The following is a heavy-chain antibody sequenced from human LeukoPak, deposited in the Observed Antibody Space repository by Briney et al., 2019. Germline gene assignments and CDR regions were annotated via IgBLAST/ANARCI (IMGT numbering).Heavy chain of an antibody. V-gene: IGHV3-20*04. CDR2: INWDGGAY. CDR3: ARDLSSSWYSLAY. D-gene: IGHD3-22*01. Sequence: GGSLRLSCAASGFSFSDYWVTWVRQAPGEGLEWVSGINWDGGAYNYAASAKGRFTISRDIAKNSLYLEMNSLRVEDTAVYFCARDLSSSWYSLAYWGQGILVIVSS. CDR1: GFSFSDYW. J-gene: IGHJ4*02.